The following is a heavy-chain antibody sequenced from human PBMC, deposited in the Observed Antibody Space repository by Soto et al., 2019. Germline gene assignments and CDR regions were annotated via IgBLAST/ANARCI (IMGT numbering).Heavy chain of an antibody. Sequence: PSQTPSLTCAISGDSVSSNSAAWNWIRQSPSRGLEWLGRTYYRSKWYNDYAVSVKSRITVNPDTSKNQFSLQLNSVTPEDTAVYYCARDRPDITMVRGVITFRWFDPWGQGTLVTVSS. J-gene: IGHJ5*02. CDR2: TYYRSKWYN. D-gene: IGHD3-10*01. V-gene: IGHV6-1*01. CDR3: ARDRPDITMVRGVITFRWFDP. CDR1: GDSVSSNSAA.